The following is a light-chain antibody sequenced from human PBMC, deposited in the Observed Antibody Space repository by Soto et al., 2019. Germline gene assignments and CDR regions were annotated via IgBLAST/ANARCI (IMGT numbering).Light chain of an antibody. CDR1: SSDVGGYKH. CDR2: EVS. J-gene: IGLJ1*01. CDR3: NSQRSSGTRV. V-gene: IGLV2-14*01. Sequence: QSVLIQPASVSGSPGQSITISCTGTSSDVGGYKHVSWYQHHPGKAPKLMIYEVSNRPSGVSNRFSGSKSGYTASLTISGLQAEDEADYYCNSQRSSGTRVFGTGTKLTVL.